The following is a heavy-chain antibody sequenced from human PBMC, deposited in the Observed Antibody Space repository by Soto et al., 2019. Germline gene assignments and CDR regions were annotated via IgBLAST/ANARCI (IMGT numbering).Heavy chain of an antibody. Sequence: EVQLVESGGGLVQPGGSLRLSCAASGFTFSSCWMSWVRQAPGKGLEWVANIKQDGSEKYYVDSVKGRFTISRDNAKNSLYLQMNSLRAEDTAVYYCARDLLRFLEWPSWSYYYYGMDVWGQGTTVTVSS. D-gene: IGHD3-3*01. CDR1: GFTFSSCW. CDR3: ARDLLRFLEWPSWSYYYYGMDV. V-gene: IGHV3-7*05. J-gene: IGHJ6*02. CDR2: IKQDGSEK.